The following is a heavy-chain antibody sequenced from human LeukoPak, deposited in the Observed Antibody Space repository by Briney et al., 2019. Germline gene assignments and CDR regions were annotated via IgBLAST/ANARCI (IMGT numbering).Heavy chain of an antibody. CDR2: ISGSGGST. D-gene: IGHD6-13*01. CDR3: AKSRSSSQRGFDY. Sequence: HPGGPLRLSCAASGFTFSSYAMSWVRQAPGKGLEWVSAISGSGGSTYYADSVKGRFTISRDNSKNTLYLQMNSLRAEDTAVYYCAKSRSSSQRGFDYWGQGTLVTVSS. CDR1: GFTFSSYA. J-gene: IGHJ4*02. V-gene: IGHV3-23*01.